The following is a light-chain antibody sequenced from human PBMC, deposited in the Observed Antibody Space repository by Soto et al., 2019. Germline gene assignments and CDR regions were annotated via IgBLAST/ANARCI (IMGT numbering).Light chain of an antibody. CDR3: CSYAGSSTVV. V-gene: IGLV2-23*01. CDR2: EGS. CDR1: SSDVGSYDL. Sequence: QSVLTQPASVSGSPGQSITISCTGTSSDVGSYDLVSWYQQHPGKPPQLMIYEGSKRPSGVSNRFSGSKSGNTASLTISGLQAEDEADYYCCSYAGSSTVVFGGGTKLTVL. J-gene: IGLJ2*01.